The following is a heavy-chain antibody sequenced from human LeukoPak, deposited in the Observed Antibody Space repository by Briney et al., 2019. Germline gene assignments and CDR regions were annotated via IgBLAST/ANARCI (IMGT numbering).Heavy chain of an antibody. CDR3: ASQPTTVTTGPPGN. D-gene: IGHD4-17*01. V-gene: IGHV1-69*05. J-gene: IGHJ4*02. CDR1: GGTFSSYA. CDR2: IIPIFGTA. Sequence: SVKVSCKASGGTFSSYAISWVRQAPGQGLEWMGRIIPIFGTANYAQKFQGRVTITTDESTSPAYMELSSLRSEDTAVYYCASQPTTVTTGPPGNWGQGTLVTVSS.